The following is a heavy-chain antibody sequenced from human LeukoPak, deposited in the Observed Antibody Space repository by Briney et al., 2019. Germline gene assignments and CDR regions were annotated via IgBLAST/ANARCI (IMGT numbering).Heavy chain of an antibody. J-gene: IGHJ4*02. V-gene: IGHV3-23*01. Sequence: GGSLRLSCAASGFTFSHCAINWVRQAPGKGLEWVSAIGANGDTFYADSVRGRFTISRDNSNNAVHLQMNSLRVDDSAIYYCAKRGPGPVAGSYDYWGQGTLVTVSS. CDR2: IGANGDT. D-gene: IGHD6-19*01. CDR3: AKRGPGPVAGSYDY. CDR1: GFTFSHCA.